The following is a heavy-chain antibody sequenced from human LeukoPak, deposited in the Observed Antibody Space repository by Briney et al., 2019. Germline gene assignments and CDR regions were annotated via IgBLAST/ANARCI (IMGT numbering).Heavy chain of an antibody. V-gene: IGHV3-23*01. D-gene: IGHD3-22*01. Sequence: RTGGSLRLSCAASGFTFSSYAMSWVRQAPGKGLAWVTTISGGSGSTYCADSVKGRFTISRDNSKNTLYLQMNSLRDEDTAVYYCAKHRFESGGYHSTDWGQETLVTVSS. CDR3: AKHRFESGGYHSTD. J-gene: IGHJ4*02. CDR2: ISGGSGST. CDR1: GFTFSSYA.